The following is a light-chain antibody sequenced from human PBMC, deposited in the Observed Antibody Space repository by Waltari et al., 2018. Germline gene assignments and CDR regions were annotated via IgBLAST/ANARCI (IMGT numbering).Light chain of an antibody. CDR3: SSYTRTATSV. CDR2: DVT. J-gene: IGLJ3*02. V-gene: IGLV2-14*01. CDR1: SSDVGGYNY. Sequence: QSALTQPASVSGSPGQSITISCTGTSSDVGGYNYVSWYKQDPGKAPNLIIYDVTRRPAGGSSRFSAAKAGDTAALTISALQTEDEADYYCSSYTRTATSVFGGGTKLTVL.